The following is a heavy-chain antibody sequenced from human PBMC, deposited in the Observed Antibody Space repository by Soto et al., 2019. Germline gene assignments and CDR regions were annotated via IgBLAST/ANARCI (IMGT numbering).Heavy chain of an antibody. V-gene: IGHV3-23*01. CDR2: ISSSGSST. D-gene: IGHD4-17*01. CDR3: ARDRYVDYASY. Sequence: GGSLRLSCVGSGLTFRNFAMSWVRQAPGKGLDWVSTISSSGSSTYSVDSVKGRFTISRDNAKNSLYLQMNSLRADDTAVYYCARDRYVDYASYWGQGTLVTVSS. CDR1: GLTFRNFA. J-gene: IGHJ4*02.